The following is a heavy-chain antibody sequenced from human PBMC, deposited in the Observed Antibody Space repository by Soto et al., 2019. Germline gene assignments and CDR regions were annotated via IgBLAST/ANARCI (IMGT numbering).Heavy chain of an antibody. J-gene: IGHJ4*02. CDR3: ARVSRFCSGGTCSFDY. CDR2: ISGSGSVT. Sequence: EVQLLESGGGLVQPGGSLRLSCAVSGFTFSTYAMTWVRQAPGKGLEWVSNISGSGSVTYYADSVKGRFSISRDNSKNTLYLQMDSLRAEDTAVYFCARVSRFCSGGTCSFDYWGQGTLVTVSS. V-gene: IGHV3-23*01. D-gene: IGHD2-15*01. CDR1: GFTFSTYA.